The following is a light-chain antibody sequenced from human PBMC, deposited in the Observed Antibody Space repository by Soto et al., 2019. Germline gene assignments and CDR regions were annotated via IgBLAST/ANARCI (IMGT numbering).Light chain of an antibody. CDR3: QQYYSTPHT. J-gene: IGKJ2*01. Sequence: DIVMTQSPDSLALSLGERATINCKSSQSVLYSSTNKNYLAWYQQKPGQPPKLLIYWASTRESGVPDRFSGSGSGTDFTLTISSLQAEDVAVYYCQQYYSTPHTFGQGTKLEIK. CDR1: QSVLYSSTNKNY. CDR2: WAS. V-gene: IGKV4-1*01.